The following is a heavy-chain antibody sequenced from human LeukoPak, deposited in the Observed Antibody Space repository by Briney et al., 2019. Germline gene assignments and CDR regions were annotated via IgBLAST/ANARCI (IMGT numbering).Heavy chain of an antibody. J-gene: IGHJ4*02. CDR1: GFLVNANH. D-gene: IGHD3-10*01. V-gene: IGHV3-66*01. CDR2: IYSSHYI. CDR3: ATERPDSRVLDY. Sequence: GGSLRLPCAASGFLVNANHMNWVPQAPGEGREWFSIIYSSHYIYYADSVKGRFTISRDNSKNTLYLQMNSLRVEDSAVYYCATERPDSRVLDYWGQGLVVTVSS.